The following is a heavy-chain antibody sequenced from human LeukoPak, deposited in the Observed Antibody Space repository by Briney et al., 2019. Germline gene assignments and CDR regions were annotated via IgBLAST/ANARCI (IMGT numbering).Heavy chain of an antibody. CDR2: ISSSSSYI. CDR1: GFTFSSYS. D-gene: IGHD6-19*01. V-gene: IGHV3-21*04. J-gene: IGHJ6*03. Sequence: GGSLRLSCAASGFTFSSYSMNWVRQAPGKGLEWVSSISSSSSYIYYADSVKGRFTISRDNAKNSLYLQMNSLRAEDTAVYYCAKGAVAGRGLPYYMDVWGKGTTVTISS. CDR3: AKGAVAGRGLPYYMDV.